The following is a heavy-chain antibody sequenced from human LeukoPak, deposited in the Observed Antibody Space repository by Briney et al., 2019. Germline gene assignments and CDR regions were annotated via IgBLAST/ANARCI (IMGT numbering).Heavy chain of an antibody. V-gene: IGHV4-59*12. Sequence: PSETLSLTCAVSGDSIRSYYWSWIRQPPGKGLEWIGYISYSGSTNYNPSLKSRVTISVDTSKIQFSLKLSSVTAADTAVYYCVRDFTQDRRFDPWGQGTLVTVSS. CDR3: VRDFTQDRRFDP. CDR2: ISYSGST. CDR1: GDSIRSYY. D-gene: IGHD3-16*02. J-gene: IGHJ5*02.